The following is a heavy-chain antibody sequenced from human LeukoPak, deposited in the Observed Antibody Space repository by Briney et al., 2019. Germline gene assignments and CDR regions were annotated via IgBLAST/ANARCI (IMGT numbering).Heavy chain of an antibody. CDR2: IRYDGSNK. V-gene: IGHV3-30*02. Sequence: PGGSLRLSCAASGFTFSSYGMHWVRQAPGKGLEWVAFIRYDGSNKYYADSVKGRFTISRDNSKNTLYLQMNSLRAEDTAVYYCAKDRRVVPAATLRGGYFDYWGQGTLVTVSS. CDR3: AKDRRVVPAATLRGGYFDY. J-gene: IGHJ4*02. D-gene: IGHD2-2*01. CDR1: GFTFSSYG.